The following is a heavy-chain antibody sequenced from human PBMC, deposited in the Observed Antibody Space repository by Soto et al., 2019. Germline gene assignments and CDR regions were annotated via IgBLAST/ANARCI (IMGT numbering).Heavy chain of an antibody. Sequence: ASVKVSCKASGYTFTSYGISWVRQAPGQGLEWMGWISAYNGNTNYAQKLQGRVTMTTDTSTSTAYMELRSLRSDDTAVYYCARVKITFGGVCTPTSPFDYWGQGTLVTVSS. CDR1: GYTFTSYG. V-gene: IGHV1-18*04. CDR3: ARVKITFGGVCTPTSPFDY. CDR2: ISAYNGNT. J-gene: IGHJ4*02. D-gene: IGHD3-16*01.